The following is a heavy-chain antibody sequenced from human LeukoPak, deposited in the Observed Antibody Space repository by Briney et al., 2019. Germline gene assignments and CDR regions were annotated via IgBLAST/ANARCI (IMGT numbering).Heavy chain of an antibody. CDR2: ISAYNGYT. J-gene: IGHJ4*02. CDR3: ARGAQPQWQVDF. Sequence: ASVTVSCKASGYTFTSYGVTWVRQAPGQGLEWMGWISAYNGYTNYEQKFQGRVTMTTDTSTTTDYMELRSLRSDDTAIYYCARGAQPQWQVDFWGQGTLVTVSS. D-gene: IGHD2-8*01. CDR1: GYTFTSYG. V-gene: IGHV1-18*01.